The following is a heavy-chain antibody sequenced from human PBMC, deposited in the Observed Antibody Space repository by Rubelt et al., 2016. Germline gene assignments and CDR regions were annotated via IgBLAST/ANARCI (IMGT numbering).Heavy chain of an antibody. Sequence: LKSRVTISVDTSKNQFSLKLSSVTAADTAVYYCARGIPLPIVVVPAAIRGAYYFDYWGQGTLVTVSS. CDR3: ARGIPLPIVVVPAAIRGAYYFDY. D-gene: IGHD2-2*02. J-gene: IGHJ4*02. V-gene: IGHV4-34*01.